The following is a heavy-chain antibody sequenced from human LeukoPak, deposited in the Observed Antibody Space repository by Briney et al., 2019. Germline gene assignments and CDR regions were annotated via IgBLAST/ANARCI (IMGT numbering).Heavy chain of an antibody. CDR2: ISSSSSTI. D-gene: IGHD2-8*01. CDR3: ARGTVMEMDV. CDR1: GFTFSIYS. V-gene: IGHV3-48*01. J-gene: IGHJ6*04. Sequence: SLRLSCAASGFTFSIYSMNWVRQAPGEGLEWVSYISSSSSTIYYADSVKGRFPISRDNAKNSLYLHMNLLRPEDTAVYSGARGTVMEMDVWGKGTTVTVSS.